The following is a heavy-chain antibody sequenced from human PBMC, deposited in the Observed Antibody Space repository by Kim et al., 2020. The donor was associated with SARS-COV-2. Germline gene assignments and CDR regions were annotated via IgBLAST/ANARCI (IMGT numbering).Heavy chain of an antibody. Sequence: GGSLRLSCAASGFTFSSYGMHWVRQAPGKGLEWVAVIWYDGSNKYYADSVKGRFTISRDNSKNTLYLQMNSLRAEDTAVYYCARDDYDYVWGRYRLNYYYYYGMDVWGQGTTVTVSS. CDR1: GFTFSSYG. D-gene: IGHD3-16*02. V-gene: IGHV3-33*01. CDR2: IWYDGSNK. CDR3: ARDDYDYVWGRYRLNYYYYYGMDV. J-gene: IGHJ6*02.